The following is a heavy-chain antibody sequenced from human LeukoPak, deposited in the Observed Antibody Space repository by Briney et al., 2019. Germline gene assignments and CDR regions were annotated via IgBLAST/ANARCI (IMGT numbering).Heavy chain of an antibody. D-gene: IGHD3-22*01. CDR2: INSDGSST. V-gene: IGHV3-74*01. Sequence: PGGPLRLSCAASGFTFSSYWMHWVRQAPGKGLVWVSRINSDGSSTTYADSVQGRFTISRDKATNTLYLQMNSLGAEDTAVYYCARDPNSGYYDSSGYADYWGQGTLVTVSS. J-gene: IGHJ4*02. CDR1: GFTFSSYW. CDR3: ARDPNSGYYDSSGYADY.